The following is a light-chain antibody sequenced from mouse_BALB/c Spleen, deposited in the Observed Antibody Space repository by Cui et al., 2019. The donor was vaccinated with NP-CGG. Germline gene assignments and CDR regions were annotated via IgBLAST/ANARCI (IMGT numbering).Light chain of an antibody. CDR3: VLWYSNHWV. V-gene: IGLV1*01. CDR1: TGAVITSNY. Sequence: QAVVTQDSAPTTSPGGTVTLTCRSSTGAVITSNYANWVQEKPDHLFTGLIGGTNNRAPGVPARFSGSLIGDKAALTITGAQTEDEAMYFCVLWYSNHWVFGGGTKLTVL. CDR2: GTN. J-gene: IGLJ1*01.